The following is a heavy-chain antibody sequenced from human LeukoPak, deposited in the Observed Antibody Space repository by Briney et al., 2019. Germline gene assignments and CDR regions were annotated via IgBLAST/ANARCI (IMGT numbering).Heavy chain of an antibody. CDR3: ASQYYDILTHAFDI. CDR1: GGSISSSSYY. Sequence: SETLSLTCTVSGGSISSSSYYWGWIRQPPGKGLEWIGSIYYSGRTYYNPSLKGRVTISVDTSKNQFSLKLSSVTAADTAVYYCASQYYDILTHAFDIWGQGTVVTVSS. V-gene: IGHV4-39*01. D-gene: IGHD3-9*01. CDR2: IYYSGRT. J-gene: IGHJ3*02.